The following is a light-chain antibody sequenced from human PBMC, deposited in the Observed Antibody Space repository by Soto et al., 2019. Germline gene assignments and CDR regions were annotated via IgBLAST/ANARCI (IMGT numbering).Light chain of an antibody. V-gene: IGKV1-8*01. CDR2: AAS. CDR1: LGISSY. Sequence: AIRMTQSPSSFSASTGGRVTITCRASLGISSYLAWYQQKPGKAPKLLIYAASTLQSGVPSRFSGSGSGTDFTLTISCLQSEDFATYYCQQYYSHPRTFGQGTKVDSK. J-gene: IGKJ1*01. CDR3: QQYYSHPRT.